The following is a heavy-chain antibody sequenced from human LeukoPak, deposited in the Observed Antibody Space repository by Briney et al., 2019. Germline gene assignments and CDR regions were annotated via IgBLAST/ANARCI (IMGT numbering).Heavy chain of an antibody. Sequence: SETLSLTCAVYGGSFSGYYWSWPRQPPGKGLEWIGSMYYSGTTYYNPSFKSRVTISVDTSRNQFSLKLRSVTAADTAVYYCARHWDYYGAGSYYKSDYWGQGTLVTVSS. CDR3: ARHWDYYGAGSYYKSDY. V-gene: IGHV4-34*01. D-gene: IGHD3-10*01. J-gene: IGHJ4*02. CDR2: MYYSGTT. CDR1: GGSFSGYY.